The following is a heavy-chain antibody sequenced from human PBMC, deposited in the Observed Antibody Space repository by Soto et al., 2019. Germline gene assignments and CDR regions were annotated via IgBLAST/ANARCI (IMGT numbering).Heavy chain of an antibody. CDR2: IKSKTDGGTT. CDR3: TTGAPYYDFWSGGDYYYYYGMDV. J-gene: IGHJ6*02. CDR1: GFTFRNAW. V-gene: IGHV3-15*01. D-gene: IGHD3-3*01. Sequence: PGGSLRLSCAASGFTFRNAWMSWVRQAPGKGLEWVGRIKSKTDGGTTDYAAPVKGRFTISRDDSKNTLYLQMNSLKTEDTAVYYCTTGAPYYDFWSGGDYYYYYGMDVWGQGTTVTVSS.